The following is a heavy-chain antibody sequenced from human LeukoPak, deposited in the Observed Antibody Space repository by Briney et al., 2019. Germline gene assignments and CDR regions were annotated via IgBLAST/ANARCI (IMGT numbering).Heavy chain of an antibody. CDR1: EITLSNYG. D-gene: IGHD3-22*01. CDR3: AKRGVVIRVILVGFHKEAYYFDS. Sequence: GGSLRLSCAVSEITLSNYGMNWVRQPPGKGLEWVAGISDSGGSTKYADSVKGRSTISRDNAKNTLFLQMNSLRAEDTAVYFCAKRGVVIRVILVGFHKEAYYFDSWGQGALVTVSS. V-gene: IGHV3-23*01. J-gene: IGHJ4*02. CDR2: ISDSGGST.